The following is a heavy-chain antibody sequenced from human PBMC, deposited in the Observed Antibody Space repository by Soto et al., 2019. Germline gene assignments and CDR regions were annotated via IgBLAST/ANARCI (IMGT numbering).Heavy chain of an antibody. CDR3: ARRGSGSYYDY. CDR1: GFTFSNYA. Sequence: EVQLLESGGGLVQPGGSLRLSCAASGFTFSNYAMNWVRQAPVKGLEWVSVISGSGDSTYHADSVKGRSTISRDNSKNTLYLQMNSLRAEDTAVYYCARRGSGSYYDYWGQGTLVTVSS. J-gene: IGHJ4*02. CDR2: ISGSGDST. V-gene: IGHV3-23*01. D-gene: IGHD1-26*01.